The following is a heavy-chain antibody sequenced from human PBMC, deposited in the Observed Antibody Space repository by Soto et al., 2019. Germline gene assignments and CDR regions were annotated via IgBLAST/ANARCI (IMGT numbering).Heavy chain of an antibody. CDR3: ARDHPDTTGSTNGMDL. J-gene: IGHJ6*02. Sequence: GGSLRLSCATFGFTFSNYDIHWVRQTPGKGLEWVALIWSDGSEKHYADSVRGRFTISRDSPGNTVYLQMNSLRIEDTGVYYCARDHPDTTGSTNGMDLWGQGTTVTVSS. CDR2: IWSDGSEK. D-gene: IGHD1-1*01. CDR1: GFTFSNYD. V-gene: IGHV3-33*01.